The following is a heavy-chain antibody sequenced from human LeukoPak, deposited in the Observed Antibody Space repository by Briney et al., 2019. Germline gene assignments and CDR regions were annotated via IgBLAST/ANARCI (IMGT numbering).Heavy chain of an antibody. D-gene: IGHD3-22*01. V-gene: IGHV4-39*01. CDR2: IYYSGST. Sequence: SETLSLTCTVSGGSISSSSYYWGWIRQPPGKGLEWIGSIYYSGSTYYNPSLKSRVTISVDTSKNQFSLKLSSVTAADTAVYYCARQKSGYLRNWFDPWGQGTLVTVSS. CDR1: GGSISSSSYY. CDR3: ARQKSGYLRNWFDP. J-gene: IGHJ5*02.